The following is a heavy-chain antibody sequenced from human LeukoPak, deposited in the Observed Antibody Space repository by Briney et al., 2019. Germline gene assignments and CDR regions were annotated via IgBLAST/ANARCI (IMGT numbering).Heavy chain of an antibody. CDR3: ARQGYDSGFDY. CDR1: GFSFIRYY. V-gene: IGHV3-66*04. D-gene: IGHD5-12*01. J-gene: IGHJ4*01. CDR2: LFSGGDT. Sequence: GGSLRLSCAASGFSFIRYYMSWVRQAPGKGLEWVSVLFSGGDTYYADSVKDRFSISRDSSRETLFLQMNSLRADDTAVYYCARQGYDSGFDYWGHGTMVTVSS.